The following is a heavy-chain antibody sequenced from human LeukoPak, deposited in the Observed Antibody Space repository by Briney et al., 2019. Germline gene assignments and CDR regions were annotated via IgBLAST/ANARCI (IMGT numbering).Heavy chain of an antibody. J-gene: IGHJ4*02. CDR3: ARSGEDYYDSSGNYYFDY. V-gene: IGHV4-59*12. D-gene: IGHD3-22*01. Sequence: SETLSLTCTVSGGSISSYYWSWIRQPPGKGLEWIGYIYYSGSTYYNPSLKSRVTISVDTSKNQFSLKLSSVTAADTAVYYRARSGEDYYDSSGNYYFDYWGQGTLVTVSS. CDR1: GGSISSYY. CDR2: IYYSGST.